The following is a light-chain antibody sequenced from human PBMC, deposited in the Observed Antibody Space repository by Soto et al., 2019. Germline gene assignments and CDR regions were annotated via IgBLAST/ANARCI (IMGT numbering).Light chain of an antibody. J-gene: IGLJ3*02. V-gene: IGLV2-14*01. Sequence: QSALTQPASVSGSPGQSITISCTETSSDVGGYNYVSWYQQHPGKAPKLMIFEVNNRPSGVSNRFSGSKSGNTASLTISGLQAEDEADYYCSSYTSSSTLVFGGGTKLTVL. CDR2: EVN. CDR3: SSYTSSSTLV. CDR1: SSDVGGYNY.